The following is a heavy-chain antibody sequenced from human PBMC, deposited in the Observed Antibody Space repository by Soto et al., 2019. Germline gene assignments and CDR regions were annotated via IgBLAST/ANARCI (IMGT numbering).Heavy chain of an antibody. J-gene: IGHJ4*02. CDR1: GGSFSGYY. CDR2: INHSGTT. V-gene: IGHV4-34*01. D-gene: IGHD6-19*01. Sequence: PSETLSLTCAVYGGSFSGYYWSWIRQPPGKGLEWIGEINHSGTTNYNPSLKSRVTISVDTSKNQFSLNLSSVTAADTAVYYCSASPITVAGQNFGYWGQGTLVTVSS. CDR3: SASPITVAGQNFGY.